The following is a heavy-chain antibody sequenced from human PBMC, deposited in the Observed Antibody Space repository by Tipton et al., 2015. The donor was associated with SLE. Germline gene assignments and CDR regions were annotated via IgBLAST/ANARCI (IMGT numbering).Heavy chain of an antibody. CDR2: ISSSSHI. V-gene: IGHV3-21*04. CDR3: ARGYDFWSGSLPGY. CDR1: GFTFRSYS. J-gene: IGHJ4*02. Sequence: SLRLSCAASGFTFRSYSMNWVRQAPGKGLEWVSYISSSSHINYADSVKGRFTISRDNSKNTLYLQMNSLRAEDTAVYYCARGYDFWSGSLPGYWGQGTLVTVSS. D-gene: IGHD3-3*01.